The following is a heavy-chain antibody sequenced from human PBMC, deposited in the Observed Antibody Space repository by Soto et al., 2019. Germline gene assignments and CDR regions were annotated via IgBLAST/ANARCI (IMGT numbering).Heavy chain of an antibody. Sequence: WGSLRLSWAAAWFTISSYGSRCVLQAPGKGLEWVAVIWYDGSNKYYADSVKGRFTISRDNSKNTLYLQMNSLRAEDTAVYYCARDNGCSGGSCYSYYYYYYMDVWGKGTTVTVSS. CDR3: ARDNGCSGGSCYSYYYYYYMDV. CDR1: WFTISSYG. V-gene: IGHV3-33*01. CDR2: IWYDGSNK. D-gene: IGHD2-15*01. J-gene: IGHJ6*03.